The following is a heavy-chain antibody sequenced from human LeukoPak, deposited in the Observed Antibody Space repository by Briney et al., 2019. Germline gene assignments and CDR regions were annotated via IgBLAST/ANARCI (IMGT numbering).Heavy chain of an antibody. CDR2: IKQDGSEK. J-gene: IGHJ4*02. CDR3: AKDATAGIGRFDY. D-gene: IGHD6-13*01. CDR1: GFTFSSYW. Sequence: SGGSLRLSCAASGFTFSSYWMSWVRQAPGKGLEWVANIKQDGSEKYYVDSVKGRFTISRDNAKNSLYLQMNSLRAEDTALYYCAKDATAGIGRFDYWGQGTLVTVSS. V-gene: IGHV3-7*03.